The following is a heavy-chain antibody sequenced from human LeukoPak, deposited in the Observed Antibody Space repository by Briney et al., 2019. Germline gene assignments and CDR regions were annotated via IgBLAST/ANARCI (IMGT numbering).Heavy chain of an antibody. J-gene: IGHJ6*04. Sequence: GRSLRLSCAASGFTFSSYGMHWVRQAPGKGLEWVAVIWYDGSNKYYADSMKGRFTISRDNSKNTLYLQMNSLRAEDTAVYYCARRHKVITMVRGVLTYYYYGMDVWGKGTTVTVSS. CDR1: GFTFSSYG. CDR3: ARRHKVITMVRGVLTYYYYGMDV. D-gene: IGHD3-10*01. V-gene: IGHV3-33*01. CDR2: IWYDGSNK.